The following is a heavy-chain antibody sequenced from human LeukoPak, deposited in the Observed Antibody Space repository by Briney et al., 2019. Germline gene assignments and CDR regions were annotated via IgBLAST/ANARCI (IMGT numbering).Heavy chain of an antibody. CDR1: GFIFSSYS. J-gene: IGHJ6*03. D-gene: IGHD2-15*01. Sequence: GGSLRLSCAASGFIFSSYSMNWVRQAPGKGLEWVSYISSSSSTMYYADSVKGRFTISRDNAKNTLYLQLNSLRAEDTAVYYCARGGFCSGGSCPVDYYYYMDVWGKGTTVTVSS. V-gene: IGHV3-48*04. CDR2: ISSSSSTM. CDR3: ARGGFCSGGSCPVDYYYYMDV.